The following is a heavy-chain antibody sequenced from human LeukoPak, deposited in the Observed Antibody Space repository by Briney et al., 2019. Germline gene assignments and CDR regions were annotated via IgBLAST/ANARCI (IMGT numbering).Heavy chain of an antibody. CDR2: IKSKTDGCTR. J-gene: IGHJ4*02. Sequence: GGSLRLSCAAYGFTFSNAWMSWVRQAPGKGLEWVGRIKSKTDGCTRDYAAPVKGRFTISRDDSKNTLYLQMNSLKTEDTAVYYCTTDAGSYEDYWGQGTLVTVSS. CDR3: TTDAGSYEDY. CDR1: GFTFSNAW. D-gene: IGHD1-26*01. V-gene: IGHV3-15*01.